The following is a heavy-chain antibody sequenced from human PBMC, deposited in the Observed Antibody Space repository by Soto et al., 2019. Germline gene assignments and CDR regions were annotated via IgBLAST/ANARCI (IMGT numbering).Heavy chain of an antibody. D-gene: IGHD1-26*01. V-gene: IGHV1-69*01. Sequence: QVQLVQSGAEVKKPGSSVKVSCKASGGTFSSYAISWVRQAPGQGLEWMGGIIPIFGTVNYAQKFQGRVTITADESTSTAYMQLSSPRSEDTAVYYCARVVGATTAVAFDIWGQGTMVTVSS. J-gene: IGHJ3*02. CDR2: IIPIFGTV. CDR1: GGTFSSYA. CDR3: ARVVGATTAVAFDI.